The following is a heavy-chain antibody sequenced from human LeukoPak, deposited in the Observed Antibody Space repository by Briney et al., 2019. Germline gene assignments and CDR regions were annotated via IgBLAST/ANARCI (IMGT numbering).Heavy chain of an antibody. CDR1: GGSISSYY. V-gene: IGHV4-59*01. CDR2: IYYSGST. CDR3: ARHAPVSPPIRAFDS. Sequence: PSETLSLTCTVSGGSISSYYWSWIRQPPGKGLEWIGYIYYSGSTNYNPSLKSRVTISVDSSKNQFSLKVSSVTAADTAVYFCARHAPVSPPIRAFDSWGRGTPVTVSS. J-gene: IGHJ4*02. D-gene: IGHD3-3*02.